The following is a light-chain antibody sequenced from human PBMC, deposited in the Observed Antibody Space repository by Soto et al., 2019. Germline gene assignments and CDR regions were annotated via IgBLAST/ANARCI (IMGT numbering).Light chain of an antibody. V-gene: IGKV3-11*01. J-gene: IGKJ4*01. CDR3: QQRSNWPPVT. CDR1: QSVSSY. Sequence: EIVLTQSPATLSLSPGERATLSCRASQSVSSYLAWYQQKPGQAPRLLSYDASHRATGIPARFSGSGYGTDFTLTISSLEPEDFAMYYCQQRSNWPPVTFGGGTQVEIK. CDR2: DAS.